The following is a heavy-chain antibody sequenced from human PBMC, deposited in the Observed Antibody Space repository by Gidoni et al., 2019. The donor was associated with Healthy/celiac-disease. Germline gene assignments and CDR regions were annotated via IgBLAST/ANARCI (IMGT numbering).Heavy chain of an antibody. V-gene: IGHV1-2*06. CDR1: GYTLTGSY. J-gene: IGHJ4*02. D-gene: IGHD6-13*01. Sequence: QLQLVPSGAEVKKPGASVKFSCKASGYTLTGSYMHWVRQAPGQGLEWMGRINPNSGGTNYAQKFQSRVTMTRDTSISTAYMELSRLRSDDTAVYYCARAGAGNFDYWGQGTLVTVSS. CDR3: ARAGAGNFDY. CDR2: INPNSGGT.